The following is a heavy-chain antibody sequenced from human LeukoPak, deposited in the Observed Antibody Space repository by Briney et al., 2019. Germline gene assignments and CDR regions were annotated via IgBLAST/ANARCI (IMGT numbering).Heavy chain of an antibody. Sequence: GGSLRLSCAASGFTFSSYAMSWVRQAPGKGLEWVSGISGSGGSTYYGDSVKGRFTISGDNSKNTLYLQMNSLRAEDTAVYYCAKGQMGSSYCSGGSCHPYYFDYWGQGTLVTVSS. CDR3: AKGQMGSSYCSGGSCHPYYFDY. D-gene: IGHD2-15*01. CDR2: ISGSGGST. CDR1: GFTFSSYA. J-gene: IGHJ4*02. V-gene: IGHV3-23*01.